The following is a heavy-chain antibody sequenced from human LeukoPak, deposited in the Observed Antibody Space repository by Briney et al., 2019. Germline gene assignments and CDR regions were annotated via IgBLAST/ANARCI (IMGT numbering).Heavy chain of an antibody. V-gene: IGHV1-24*01. CDR3: ATQWELLRVVRDDNYDAFDI. D-gene: IGHD1-26*01. J-gene: IGHJ3*02. CDR2: FDPEDGET. CDR1: GYTLTELS. Sequence: ASVKVSCKVSGYTLTELSMHWVRQAPGKGLEWMGGFDPEDGETIYAQKFQGRVTMTEDTSTDTAYMELSSLRSEDTAVYYCATQWELLRVVRDDNYDAFDIWGQGTMVTVSS.